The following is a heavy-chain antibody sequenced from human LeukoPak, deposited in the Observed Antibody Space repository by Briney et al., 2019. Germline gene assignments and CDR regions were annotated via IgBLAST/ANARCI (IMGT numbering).Heavy chain of an antibody. V-gene: IGHV4-39*07. D-gene: IGHD5-12*01. J-gene: IGHJ4*02. CDR3: ARVGFTGGYDYFDY. CDR2: VFSSGST. CDR1: GGSISGGSYY. Sequence: PSETLSLTCTVSGGSISGGSYYWGWIRQPPGKGLEWIAYVFSSGSTYYNPSLKSRVTISVDRSKNQFSLKLSSVTAADTAVYYCARVGFTGGYDYFDYWGQGTLVTVSS.